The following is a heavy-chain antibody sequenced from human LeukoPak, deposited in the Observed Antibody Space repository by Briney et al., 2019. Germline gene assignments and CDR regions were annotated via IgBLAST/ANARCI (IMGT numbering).Heavy chain of an antibody. CDR2: IYYSGST. CDR3: ARVAAGDRDY. D-gene: IGHD7-27*01. Sequence: PSETLSLTCTVSGGSISSYYWSWIRQPPGKGLEWIGYIYYSGSTNYNPSLKSRVTISVDTSKNQFSLKLSSVTAADTAVYYCARVAAGDRDYWGQGTLVTVSS. J-gene: IGHJ4*02. V-gene: IGHV4-59*01. CDR1: GGSISSYY.